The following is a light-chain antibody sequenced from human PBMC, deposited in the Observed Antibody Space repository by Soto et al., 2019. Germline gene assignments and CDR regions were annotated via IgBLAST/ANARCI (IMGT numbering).Light chain of an antibody. CDR3: SSYTDNDTYV. Sequence: QSVLTQPASVSGSPGQSITISCTGTSSDVGGYNYVSWYQQHPGKAPKLMIYDVSNRPSGVSNRSSGSKSGNTASLTISGLQAEDEADYYCSSYTDNDTYVFGGGTKVTVL. CDR2: DVS. CDR1: SSDVGGYNY. V-gene: IGLV2-14*01. J-gene: IGLJ1*01.